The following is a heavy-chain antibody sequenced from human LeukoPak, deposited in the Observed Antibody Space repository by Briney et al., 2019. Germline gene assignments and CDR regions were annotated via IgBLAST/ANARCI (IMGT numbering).Heavy chain of an antibody. Sequence: GGSLSLSCAASGFTFSSYGMHWVRQAPGKGLEWVAVIWYDGSNKYYADSVKGRFTISRDNSKNTLYLQMNSLRAEDTAVYYCAKDVAPYYYDSSGYPYYFDYWGQGTLVTVSS. V-gene: IGHV3-33*06. J-gene: IGHJ4*02. CDR2: IWYDGSNK. CDR1: GFTFSSYG. CDR3: AKDVAPYYYDSSGYPYYFDY. D-gene: IGHD3-22*01.